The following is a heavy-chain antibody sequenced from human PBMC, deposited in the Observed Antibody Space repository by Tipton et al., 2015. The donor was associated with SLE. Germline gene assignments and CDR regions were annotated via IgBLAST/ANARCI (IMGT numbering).Heavy chain of an antibody. Sequence: QLVQSGAEVKKPGSSVRVSCKASGYTFTSYYMHWVRQAPGQGLEWMGIINPSGGSTSYAQKFQGRVTMTRDTSTSTVYMELSSLRSEDTAVYYCARDRGSHGMDVWGQGTTVTVSS. CDR1: GYTFTSYY. V-gene: IGHV1-46*03. CDR2: INPSGGST. CDR3: ARDRGSHGMDV. D-gene: IGHD2-15*01. J-gene: IGHJ6*02.